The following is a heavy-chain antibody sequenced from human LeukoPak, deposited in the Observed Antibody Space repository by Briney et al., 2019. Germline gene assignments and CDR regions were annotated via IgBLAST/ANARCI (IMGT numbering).Heavy chain of an antibody. CDR3: ARDLATYGGNSPLDY. J-gene: IGHJ4*02. CDR2: INPNSGGT. V-gene: IGHV1-2*02. Sequence: ASVKVSFKASGYTFTGYYMHWVRQAPGQGLEWMGWINPNSGGTNYAQKFQGRVTMTRDTSISTAYMELSRLRSDDTAVYYCARDLATYGGNSPLDYWGQGTLVTVSS. D-gene: IGHD4-23*01. CDR1: GYTFTGYY.